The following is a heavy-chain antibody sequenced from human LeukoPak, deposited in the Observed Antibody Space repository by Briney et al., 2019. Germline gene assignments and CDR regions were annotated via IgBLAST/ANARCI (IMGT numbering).Heavy chain of an antibody. CDR2: ISYDGSNK. CDR1: GFTFSSYA. J-gene: IGHJ4*02. D-gene: IGHD3-3*01. CDR3: AKTRPAYYDFWSGYYY. V-gene: IGHV3-30*04. Sequence: PGGSLRLSCAASGFTFSSYAMHWVRQAPGKGLEWVAVISYDGSNKYYADSVKGRFTISRDNSKNTLYLQMNSLRAEDTAVYYCAKTRPAYYDFWSGYYYWGQGTLVTVSS.